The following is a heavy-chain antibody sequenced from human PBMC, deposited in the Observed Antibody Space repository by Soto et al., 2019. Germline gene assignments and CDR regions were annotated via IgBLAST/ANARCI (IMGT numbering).Heavy chain of an antibody. CDR2: ISGSGGTT. D-gene: IGHD1-1*01. J-gene: IGHJ4*02. Sequence: LSCAGSGFTLTRSAVSWVRQAPGKGLEFVSSISGSGGTTYYADYVKGRFTISRDDSKNTXYLQMNSLRAEDTAVYYRAKDRTLCCETTFVYWVQGTPVTVSS. CDR3: AKDRTLCCETTFVY. V-gene: IGHV3-23*01. CDR1: GFTLTRSA.